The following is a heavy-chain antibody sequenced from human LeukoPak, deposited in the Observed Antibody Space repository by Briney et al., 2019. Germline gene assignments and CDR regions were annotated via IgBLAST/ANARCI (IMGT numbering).Heavy chain of an antibody. CDR1: GFSVNTYY. CDR2: IYSGGST. Sequence: GGSLRLSCVASGFSVNTYYMSWVRQAPGKGLEWVSVIYSGGSTYYADSVKGRFTISRDNSKNTLYLQMNSLRTEDTAVYYCARGSPPDYWGQGTLVTVSS. CDR3: ARGSPPDY. J-gene: IGHJ4*02. V-gene: IGHV3-53*05.